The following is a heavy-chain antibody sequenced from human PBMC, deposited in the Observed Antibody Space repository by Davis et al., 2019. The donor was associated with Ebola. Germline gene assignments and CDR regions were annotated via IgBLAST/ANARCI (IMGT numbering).Heavy chain of an antibody. V-gene: IGHV5-10-1*01. Sequence: GESLKISCKGSGYSFTSYWISWVRQMPGKGLGWLGRINPSDSYTNYSPSFQGHVTISADKSISTAYLQWSSLKASDPAMYYCARQGWLLPLDYWGQGTLVTVSS. CDR1: GYSFTSYW. J-gene: IGHJ4*02. D-gene: IGHD2-15*01. CDR3: ARQGWLLPLDY. CDR2: INPSDSYT.